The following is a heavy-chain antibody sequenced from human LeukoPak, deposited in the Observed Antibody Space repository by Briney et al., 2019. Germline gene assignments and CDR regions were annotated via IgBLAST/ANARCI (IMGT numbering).Heavy chain of an antibody. V-gene: IGHV3-53*01. Sequence: GGSLRLSCAASGFTVSSNYMSWVRQAPGKGLEWVSVIYSGGSTYYADSVKGRFTISRDNSKNTLYLQMNSLRAEDTAVYYCARAGEYYDILTCYYPGMYYFDYWGQGTLVTVSS. CDR1: GFTVSSNY. CDR3: ARAGEYYDILTCYYPGMYYFDY. CDR2: IYSGGST. J-gene: IGHJ4*02. D-gene: IGHD3-9*01.